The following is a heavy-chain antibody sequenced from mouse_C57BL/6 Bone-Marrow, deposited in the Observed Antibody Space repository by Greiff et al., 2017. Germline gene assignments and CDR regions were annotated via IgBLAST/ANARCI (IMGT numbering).Heavy chain of an antibody. CDR3: ARRRSTGGYAMDY. Sequence: EVKLQESGGGLVKPGGSLTLSCAASGFTFSSYTMSWVRQTPEKRLEWVATISGGGGNTYYPDRVKGRFTISSDNDKHTLYLQMSSLGSEDTAFYYCARRRSTGGYAMDYWGQGTSVTVSS. CDR2: ISGGGGNT. V-gene: IGHV5-9*01. J-gene: IGHJ4*01. D-gene: IGHD1-1*01. CDR1: GFTFSSYT.